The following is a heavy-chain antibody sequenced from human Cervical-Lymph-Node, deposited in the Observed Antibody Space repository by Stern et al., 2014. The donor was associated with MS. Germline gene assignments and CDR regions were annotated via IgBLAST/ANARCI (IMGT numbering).Heavy chain of an antibody. Sequence: QVQLVQSGAEVKKPGASVKVSCKASGYTFTGYYMHWVRQAPGQGLEWMGWINPNSGGTNYAQKFQGWVTMTRDTSISTAYMELSRLRSDDTAVYYWARGQNWGGYYYYGMDVWGQGTTVTVSS. CDR1: GYTFTGYY. V-gene: IGHV1-2*04. CDR3: ARGQNWGGYYYYGMDV. CDR2: INPNSGGT. J-gene: IGHJ6*02. D-gene: IGHD7-27*01.